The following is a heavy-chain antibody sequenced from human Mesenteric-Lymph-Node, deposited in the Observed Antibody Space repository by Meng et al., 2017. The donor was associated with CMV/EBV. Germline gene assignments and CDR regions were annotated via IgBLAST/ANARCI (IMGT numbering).Heavy chain of an antibody. J-gene: IGHJ4*02. CDR1: GFSLSDDRVG. Sequence: SGPTLAKLTDTFTLTCTVSGFSLSDDRVGVSWIRQSPGKALEWLAHIYWNDDKRYSPSLKSRLTITKDTSKNQVVLTMTNMDPVDTATYYCAHRRGPPYSSSWYDWGQGTLVTVSS. D-gene: IGHD6-13*01. CDR3: AHRRGPPYSSSWYD. CDR2: IYWNDDK. V-gene: IGHV2-5*01.